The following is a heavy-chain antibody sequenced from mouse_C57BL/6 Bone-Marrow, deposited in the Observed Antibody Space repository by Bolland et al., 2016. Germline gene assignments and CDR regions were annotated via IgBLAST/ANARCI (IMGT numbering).Heavy chain of an antibody. CDR2: NPYNGGT. V-gene: IGHV1-19*01. J-gene: IGHJ2*01. Sequence: NPYNGGTSYNQKFKGKATLTVDKSSSTAYMELNSLTSEDSAVYYCARRGVDYWGQGTT. CDR3: ARRGVDY.